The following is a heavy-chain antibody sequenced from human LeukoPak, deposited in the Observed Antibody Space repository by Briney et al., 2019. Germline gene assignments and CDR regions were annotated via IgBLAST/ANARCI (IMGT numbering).Heavy chain of an antibody. V-gene: IGHV4-34*01. D-gene: IGHD3-22*01. Sequence: SETLSLTCAVYGGSFSGYYWSWIRQPPGKGLEWIGEINHSGSTYYNPSLKSRVTISVDTSKNQFSLKLSSVTAADTAVYYCARDSYDSSGQRGFDYWGQGTLVTVSS. CDR1: GGSFSGYY. CDR2: INHSGST. J-gene: IGHJ4*02. CDR3: ARDSYDSSGQRGFDY.